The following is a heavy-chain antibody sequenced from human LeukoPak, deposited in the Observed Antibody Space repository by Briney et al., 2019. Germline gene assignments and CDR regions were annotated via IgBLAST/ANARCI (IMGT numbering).Heavy chain of an antibody. D-gene: IGHD1-26*01. J-gene: IGHJ6*02. Sequence: SETLSLTCTVSGGSISSYYWSWIRQPPGKGLERIGYIYYSGSTNYNPSLKSRVTISVDTSKNQFSLKLSSVTAADTAVYYCARDGSHYYYGMDVWGQGTTVTVSS. V-gene: IGHV4-59*01. CDR3: ARDGSHYYYGMDV. CDR1: GGSISSYY. CDR2: IYYSGST.